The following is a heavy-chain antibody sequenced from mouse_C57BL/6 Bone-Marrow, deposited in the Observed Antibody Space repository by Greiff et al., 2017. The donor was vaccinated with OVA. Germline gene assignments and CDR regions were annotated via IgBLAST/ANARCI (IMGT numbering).Heavy chain of an antibody. CDR2: ISGGGGNT. Sequence: EVNVVESGGGLVKPGGSLKLSCAASGFTFSSYTMSWVRQTPEKRLEWVATISGGGGNTYYPDSVKGRFTISRDNAKNTLYLQMSSLRSEDTALYYCARTLSYYSNYDYAMDYWGQGTSVTVSS. V-gene: IGHV5-9*01. CDR3: ARTLSYYSNYDYAMDY. J-gene: IGHJ4*01. CDR1: GFTFSSYT. D-gene: IGHD2-5*01.